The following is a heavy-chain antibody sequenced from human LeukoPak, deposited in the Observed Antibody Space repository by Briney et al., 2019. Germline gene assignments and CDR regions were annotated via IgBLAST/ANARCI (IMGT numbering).Heavy chain of an antibody. D-gene: IGHD1-7*01. CDR3: VGGQNYRFDY. CDR2: INSDGNIP. CDR1: GFTFSSYA. Sequence: GGSLRLSCAASGFTFSSYAMSWVRQAPGKGLVWVSRINSDGNIPTYTDSVRGRFTISRDNSKNTLFLQINSLRPEDTAVYFCVGGQNYRFDYWGQGTLVTVSS. J-gene: IGHJ4*02. V-gene: IGHV3-74*03.